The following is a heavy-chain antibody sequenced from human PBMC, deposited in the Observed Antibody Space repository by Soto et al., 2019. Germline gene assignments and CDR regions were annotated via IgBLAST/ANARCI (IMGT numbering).Heavy chain of an antibody. V-gene: IGHV1-69*13. D-gene: IGHD2-2*01. CDR1: GGTFSSYA. J-gene: IGHJ6*02. CDR2: IIPIFGTA. Sequence: SVKVSCKASGGTFSSYAISWVRQAPGQGLEWMGGIIPIFGTANYAQKFQGRVTITADESTSTAYMELSSLRSEDTAVYYCARGGGLPRTSTQPYYYYYGMDVWGQGTTVTVSS. CDR3: ARGGGLPRTSTQPYYYYYGMDV.